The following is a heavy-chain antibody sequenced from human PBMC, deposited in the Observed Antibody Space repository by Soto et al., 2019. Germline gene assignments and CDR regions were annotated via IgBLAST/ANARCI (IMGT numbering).Heavy chain of an antibody. CDR1: GFTFSSYP. Sequence: EVQLLESGGGLVQPGGSLRLSCTASGFTFSSYPMTWVRQAPGKGLEWVSAIDGTGAYIYYINPVKGQFTISRDNSKTTLYLQMNSLRAEDTAVYYCARNMAKPTYDSWGQGTLVTVSP. CDR2: IDGTGAYI. D-gene: IGHD1-1*01. V-gene: IGHV3-23*01. CDR3: ARNMAKPTYDS. J-gene: IGHJ5*01.